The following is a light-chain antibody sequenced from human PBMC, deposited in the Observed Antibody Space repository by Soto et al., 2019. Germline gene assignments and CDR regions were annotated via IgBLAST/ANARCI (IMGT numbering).Light chain of an antibody. CDR1: SSNIGAGYD. Sequence: QSVLTQPPSVSGAPGQRVTISCTGSSSNIGAGYDVHWYQQLPGTAPKLLIYGNSNRPSGVPDRFSGSKSGTSASLAITGLQAEDEADYYCQSYDSSLSVPEVFGTGTKLTVL. CDR3: QSYDSSLSVPEV. CDR2: GNS. J-gene: IGLJ1*01. V-gene: IGLV1-40*01.